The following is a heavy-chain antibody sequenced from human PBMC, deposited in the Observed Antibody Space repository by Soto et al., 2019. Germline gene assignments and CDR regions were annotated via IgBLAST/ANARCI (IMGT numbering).Heavy chain of an antibody. Sequence: GASVKVSCKASGYIFTTYARHWVRQAPGQRLEWMGWINGGSGDTEYSQKFQGRVTITRDTSASTAYMELSSLRSEDTAVYYCANSSQSPWFDPWGQGTLVTVSS. CDR3: ANSSQSPWFDP. J-gene: IGHJ5*02. CDR2: INGGSGDT. CDR1: GYIFTTYA. D-gene: IGHD6-13*01. V-gene: IGHV1-3*01.